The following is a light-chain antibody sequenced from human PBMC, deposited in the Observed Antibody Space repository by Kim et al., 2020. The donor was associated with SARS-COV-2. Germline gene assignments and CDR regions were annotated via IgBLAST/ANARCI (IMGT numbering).Light chain of an antibody. V-gene: IGKV3-20*01. Sequence: EIVLTQSPGTLSLPPGERATLSCRASQSVSSSYLAWYQQKPGQAPRLLIYGASRATGIPDRFSGSGSGTDFTLTISRLEPEDFAVYYCQQYGSSPRTFGQVTKVDIK. J-gene: IGKJ1*01. CDR3: QQYGSSPRT. CDR2: GAS. CDR1: QSVSSSY.